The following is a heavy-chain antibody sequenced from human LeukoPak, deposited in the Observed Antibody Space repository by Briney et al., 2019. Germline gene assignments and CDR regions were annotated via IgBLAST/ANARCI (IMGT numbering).Heavy chain of an antibody. CDR2: IKKDGSEK. CDR3: ARDLSGVTGYTYGRGIDY. D-gene: IGHD5-18*01. CDR1: GFTFSSYW. V-gene: IGHV3-7*01. J-gene: IGHJ4*02. Sequence: GGSLRLSYAASGFTFSSYWMSWVRQAPGKGLEWVANIKKDGSEKYYVDSVKGRFTISRDNAKTSLYLQMNSLRAEDTAVYYCARDLSGVTGYTYGRGIDYWGQGTLVTVSS.